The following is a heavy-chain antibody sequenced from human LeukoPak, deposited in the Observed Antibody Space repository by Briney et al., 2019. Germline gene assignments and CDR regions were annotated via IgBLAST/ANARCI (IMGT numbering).Heavy chain of an antibody. CDR1: GYTFTISG. CDR3: ARERYLKLPQDYYYYFGMDA. V-gene: IGHV1-18*01. J-gene: IGHJ6*01. CDR2: INTNNGNT. D-gene: IGHD1-20*01. Sequence: GASVKDSCKPSGYTFTISGICWGRQAPGQGLEWMGRINTNNGNTNYAQKVQGRFTMTTDKSTSTVYMELRSLRSDDTAVYYCARERYLKLPQDYYYYFGMDAWGQVTTVAVSS.